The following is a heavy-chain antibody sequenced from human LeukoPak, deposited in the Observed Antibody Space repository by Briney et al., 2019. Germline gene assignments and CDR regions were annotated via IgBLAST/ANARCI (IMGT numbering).Heavy chain of an antibody. D-gene: IGHD2-21*02. V-gene: IGHV3-72*01. CDR2: ISTKANSYTT. J-gene: IGHJ4*02. Sequence: GGSLRLSCVDSGFSFSDLYMDCVRQAPGRGVEWVGRISTKANSYTTEYAASVKGRCTISRDDSKNSLYLQMNSLKTEYTAVYYCASDYCGGDFSHIWGQGTLVTVSS. CDR1: GFSFSDLY. CDR3: ASDYCGGDFSHI.